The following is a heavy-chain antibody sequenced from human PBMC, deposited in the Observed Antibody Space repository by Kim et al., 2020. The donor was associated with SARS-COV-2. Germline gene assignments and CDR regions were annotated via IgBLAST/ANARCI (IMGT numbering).Heavy chain of an antibody. CDR2: IYYSGST. Sequence: SETLSLTCTVSGCSISSSSYYWGCIRHPPGKGLEWIGSIYYSGSTYYNPSLTRRVTISVDTSKNQFSLMLSSVTAADTAVYYCARVVGVWLRVYYYYGMDVWGQGTPVTLSS. CDR3: ARVVGVWLRVYYYYGMDV. CDR1: GCSISSSSYY. D-gene: IGHD5-12*01. V-gene: IGHV4-39*07. J-gene: IGHJ6*02.